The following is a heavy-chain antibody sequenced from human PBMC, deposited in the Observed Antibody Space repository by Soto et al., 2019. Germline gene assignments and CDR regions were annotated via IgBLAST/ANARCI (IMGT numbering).Heavy chain of an antibody. CDR3: AKNGLDNSPSAIDS. D-gene: IGHD2-8*01. Sequence: GGSLRLSCAASGFAFRNNVLSWVRQAPGKGLDWVSGITGSGRDTYYADSVKGRFTISRDNSKNMVFLQMNSLRAEDTALYYCAKNGLDNSPSAIDSWGPGTLVTVSS. J-gene: IGHJ4*02. CDR2: ITGSGRDT. V-gene: IGHV3-23*01. CDR1: GFAFRNNV.